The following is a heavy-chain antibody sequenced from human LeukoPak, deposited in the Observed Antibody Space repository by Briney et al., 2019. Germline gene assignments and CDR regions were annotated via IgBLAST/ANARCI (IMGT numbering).Heavy chain of an antibody. J-gene: IGHJ4*02. CDR2: ISGSAVYT. D-gene: IGHD7-27*01. Sequence: AGGSLRLSCAASGFTFSTYALSWVRQAPGKGLEWVSAISGSAVYTYYADSVKGRFTMSRDNSNNTLYMQMNSLRAEDTAVYYCAKEDPNLGYYFDYWGQGTLVTVSS. CDR3: AKEDPNLGYYFDY. CDR1: GFTFSTYA. V-gene: IGHV3-23*01.